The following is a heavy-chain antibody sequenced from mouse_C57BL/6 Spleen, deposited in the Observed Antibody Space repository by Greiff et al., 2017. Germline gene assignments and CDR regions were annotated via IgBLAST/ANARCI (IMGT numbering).Heavy chain of an antibody. D-gene: IGHD2-1*01. CDR1: GYTFTSYW. V-gene: IGHV1-53*01. CDR2: INPSNGGT. CDR3: ARSGHGNHWYFDV. J-gene: IGHJ1*03. Sequence: VQLQQPGTELVKPGASVKLSCKASGYTFTSYWMHWVKQRPGQGLEWIGNINPSNGGTNYNEKFKSKATLTVDKSSSTAYMQLSSLTSEDSAVYYCARSGHGNHWYFDVWGTGTTVTVSS.